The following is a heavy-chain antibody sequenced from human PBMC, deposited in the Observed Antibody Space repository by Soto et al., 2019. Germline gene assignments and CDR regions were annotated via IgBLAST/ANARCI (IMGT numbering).Heavy chain of an antibody. V-gene: IGHV1-18*04. CDR3: ARDTRDYYDSSGSHDAFDI. J-gene: IGHJ3*02. CDR1: GYTFTSYG. Sequence: RASVKVSCKASGYTFTSYGISWVRQAPGQGLEWMGWISAYNGNTNYAQKLQGRVTMTTDTSTSTAYMELRSLRSDDTAVYYCARDTRDYYDSSGSHDAFDIWGQGTMVTVSS. CDR2: ISAYNGNT. D-gene: IGHD3-22*01.